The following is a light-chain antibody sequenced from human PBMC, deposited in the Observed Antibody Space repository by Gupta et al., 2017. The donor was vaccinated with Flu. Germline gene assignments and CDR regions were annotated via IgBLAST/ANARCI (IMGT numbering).Light chain of an antibody. CDR1: SSDVGGYNY. CDR2: EVS. CDR3: SSFTSSRTWV. J-gene: IGLJ3*02. Sequence: QSALPHPASVSGSPGQSITISCTGTSSDVGGYNYVSWYQQYPGKAPKVMRYEVSNRPSGVSKRVSGSKSANTASLTISGLQAEDEANYYGSSFTSSRTWVFGGGTKLTVL. V-gene: IGLV2-14*01.